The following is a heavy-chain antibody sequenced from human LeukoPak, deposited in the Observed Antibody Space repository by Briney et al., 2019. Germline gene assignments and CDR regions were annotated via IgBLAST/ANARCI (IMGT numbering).Heavy chain of an antibody. V-gene: IGHV1-69*05. CDR3: AREAITIFGVVRTQTTYGPHRFDP. J-gene: IGHJ5*02. CDR2: IIPIFGTA. Sequence: SVKVSCKASGGTFSSYAISWVRQAPGQGLEWMGGIIPIFGTANYAQKFRGRVTMTRDMSTSTVYMELSSLRSEDTAVYYCAREAITIFGVVRTQTTYGPHRFDPWGQGTLVTVSS. D-gene: IGHD3-3*01. CDR1: GGTFSSYA.